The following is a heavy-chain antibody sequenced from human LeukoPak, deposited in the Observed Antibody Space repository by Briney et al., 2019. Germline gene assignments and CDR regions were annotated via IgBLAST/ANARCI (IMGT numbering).Heavy chain of an antibody. CDR2: IYHTGST. V-gene: IGHV4-38-2*02. Sequence: PSETLSLTCTVSGYSISSGYYWGWIRQPPVKELECIGSIYHTGSTYYNPSLKSRVTISVDTSKNQFSLKLSSVTAADTAVYYCARDPSTTVGDYWGQGTLVTVSS. J-gene: IGHJ4*02. CDR3: ARDPSTTVGDY. D-gene: IGHD4-11*01. CDR1: GYSISSGYY.